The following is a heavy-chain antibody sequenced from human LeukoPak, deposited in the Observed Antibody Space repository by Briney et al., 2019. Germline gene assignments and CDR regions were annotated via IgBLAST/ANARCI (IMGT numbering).Heavy chain of an antibody. D-gene: IGHD2-2*01. CDR1: GYSISSGYY. J-gene: IGHJ5*02. CDR3: ARDCGIVVVPAAGWFDP. Sequence: SETLSLTCAVSGYSISSGYYWGWIRQPPGKGLEWIGSIYHSGSTYYNPSLKSRVTISVDTSKSQFSLKLSSVTAADTAVYYCARDCGIVVVPAAGWFDPWGQGTLVTVSS. CDR2: IYHSGST. V-gene: IGHV4-38-2*02.